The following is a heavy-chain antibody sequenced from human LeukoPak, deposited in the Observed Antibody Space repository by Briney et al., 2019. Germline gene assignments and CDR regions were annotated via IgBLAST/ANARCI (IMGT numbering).Heavy chain of an antibody. CDR3: ALGVDSSSSSDAFDI. D-gene: IGHD6-13*01. V-gene: IGHV4-4*07. CDR2: IDTSGST. CDR1: GGSISSYY. J-gene: IGHJ3*02. Sequence: SQTLSLTCTVSGGSISSYYWSWIRQPAGKGLEWIGRIDTSGSTNYNLSLKSQVPISVDKSNNQFSLKLRTVPAADTAVYYCALGVDSSSSSDAFDIWGQGTMVTVSS.